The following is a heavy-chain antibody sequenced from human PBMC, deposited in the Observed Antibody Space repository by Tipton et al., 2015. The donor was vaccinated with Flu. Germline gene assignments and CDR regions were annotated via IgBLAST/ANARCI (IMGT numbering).Heavy chain of an antibody. CDR3: ARGRAVVISQVYFYGMDV. CDR2: MNPNSGNT. Sequence: QVQLVQSGAEVKKPGASVKASCKASGYTFTSYDINWVRQATGQGLEWMGWMNPNSGNTGYAQKFQGRVTMTRNTSISTAYMELSSLRSEDAALYFCARGRAVVISQVYFYGMDVWGQGTTVTVSS. V-gene: IGHV1-8*01. CDR1: GYTFTSYD. D-gene: IGHD2-21*01. J-gene: IGHJ6*02.